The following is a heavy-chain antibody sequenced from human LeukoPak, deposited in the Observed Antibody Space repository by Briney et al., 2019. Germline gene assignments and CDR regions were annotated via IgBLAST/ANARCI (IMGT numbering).Heavy chain of an antibody. CDR1: GGSISSSSFY. D-gene: IGHD1-14*01. Sequence: SETLSLTCTVSGGSISSSSFYWGWIRQPPGKGLEWIGSIYHSGNTYYNPSLKSRVTISVDTSKNQFSLKLSSVTAADTAVYYCARLNQGNRFDYWGQGTLVTVSS. J-gene: IGHJ4*02. CDR3: ARLNQGNRFDY. V-gene: IGHV4-39*01. CDR2: IYHSGNT.